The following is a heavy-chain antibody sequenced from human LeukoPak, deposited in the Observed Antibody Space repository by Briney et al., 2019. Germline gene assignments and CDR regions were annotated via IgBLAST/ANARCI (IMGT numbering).Heavy chain of an antibody. CDR3: ARRIGYSSGHSAVYYFDY. J-gene: IGHJ4*02. CDR2: INSGGDDT. D-gene: IGHD6-19*01. CDR1: GFTFSTYW. Sequence: QPGGSLRLSCAASGFTFSTYWMHWVRQAPGKGLVWVSLINSGGDDTRYADSVKGRFTISRDNAKNTLYLQMNSLRAEDTAVYYCARRIGYSSGHSAVYYFDYWGQGTLVTVSS. V-gene: IGHV3-74*01.